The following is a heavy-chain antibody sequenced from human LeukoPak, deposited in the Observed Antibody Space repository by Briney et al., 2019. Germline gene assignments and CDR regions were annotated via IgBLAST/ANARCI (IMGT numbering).Heavy chain of an antibody. J-gene: IGHJ5*02. CDR2: IRSNSDGGTI. V-gene: IGHV3-15*07. Sequence: PGGSLRLSCATSGFTFSNAWMNWVRQAPGKEQKWVGRIRSNSDGGTIDYAAPVKGRFTLSRDDSKTTLYLQMNGLQTEDTAVYYCATDFYDSTWGQGTLVTVSS. CDR3: ATDFYDST. D-gene: IGHD3-22*01. CDR1: GFTFSNAW.